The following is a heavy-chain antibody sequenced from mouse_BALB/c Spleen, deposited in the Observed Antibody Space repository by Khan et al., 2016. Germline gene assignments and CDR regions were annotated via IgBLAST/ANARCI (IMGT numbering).Heavy chain of an antibody. CDR3: ARTYGYGSPSSTY. J-gene: IGHJ3*01. CDR2: ISYSGSS. Sequence: EVQLQESGPGLVKPSQSLSLTCTVTGYSITSDYAWNWIRQFPGNKLEWMGYISYSGSSSYNPSLKSRISITRDTSKNQFFLQLNSVTTEDTATYYCARTYGYGSPSSTYWGQGTLVTVSA. D-gene: IGHD1-1*01. CDR1: GYSITSDYA. V-gene: IGHV3-2*02.